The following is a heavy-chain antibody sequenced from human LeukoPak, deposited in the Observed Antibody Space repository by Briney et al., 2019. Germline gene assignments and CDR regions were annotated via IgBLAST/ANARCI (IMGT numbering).Heavy chain of an antibody. D-gene: IGHD1-26*01. V-gene: IGHV4-34*01. J-gene: IGHJ5*02. CDR2: INHSGST. CDR1: GGSFSGYY. Sequence: SETLSLTYAVYGGSFSGYYWSWIRQPPGKGLEWIGEINHSGSTNYNPSLKSRVTISVDTSKNQFSLKLSSVTAADTAVYYCARGGEYSGSSWGQGTLVTVSS. CDR3: ARGGEYSGSS.